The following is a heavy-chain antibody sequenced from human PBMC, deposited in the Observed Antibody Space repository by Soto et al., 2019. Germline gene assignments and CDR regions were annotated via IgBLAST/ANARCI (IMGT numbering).Heavy chain of an antibody. CDR3: ARAFMWEVVTAIPGGGYYYYGMDV. V-gene: IGHV3-48*04. D-gene: IGHD2-21*02. CDR1: GFSFSNYN. Sequence: GGSLRLSCVASGFSFSNYNMNWVRQAPGKGLEWVSYITDSSDTVHYADSVRGRFTISRDNAKNSLYLQMNSLRAEDTAVYYCARAFMWEVVTAIPGGGYYYYGMDVWGQGTTVTVSS. J-gene: IGHJ6*02. CDR2: ITDSSDTV.